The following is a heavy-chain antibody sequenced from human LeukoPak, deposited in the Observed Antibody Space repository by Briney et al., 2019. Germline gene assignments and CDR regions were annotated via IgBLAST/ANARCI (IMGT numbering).Heavy chain of an antibody. V-gene: IGHV4-59*08. CDR3: ARPLEYYDSSGLGY. CDR2: IYYSGST. CDR1: GGSISSYY. D-gene: IGHD3-22*01. Sequence: SETLSLTCTVSGGSISSYYWSWIRQPPGKGLEWIGYIYYSGSTNYNPSLKSRVTISVDTSKNQFSLKLSSVTAADTAVYYCARPLEYYDSSGLGYWGQGTLVTVSS. J-gene: IGHJ4*02.